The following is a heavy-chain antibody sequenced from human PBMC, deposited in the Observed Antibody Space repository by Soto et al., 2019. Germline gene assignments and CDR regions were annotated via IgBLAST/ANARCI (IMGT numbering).Heavy chain of an antibody. Sequence: QVQLQESGPGLVKPSGTLSLTCAVSGGSISSSDWWSWVRQPPGKGLEWIGEIYHSGNTNYNPSLNRRVPXSXDXXTNQCSLKLSSVPAAAPAVYYCARDPGDGDYEGYYYYGMDVWGQGTTVTVSS. J-gene: IGHJ6*02. CDR3: ARDPGDGDYEGYYYYGMDV. V-gene: IGHV4-4*02. D-gene: IGHD4-17*01. CDR1: GGSISSSDW. CDR2: IYHSGNT.